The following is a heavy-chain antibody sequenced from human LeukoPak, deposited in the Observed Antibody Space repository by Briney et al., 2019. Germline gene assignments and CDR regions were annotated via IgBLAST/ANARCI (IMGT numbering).Heavy chain of an antibody. CDR2: IYYSGST. Sequence: PSQTLSLTCTVSGGSISGGGYYWSWIRQHPRKGLEWIGYIYYSGSTYYNPSLKSRVTISVDTSKNQFSLKLSSVTAADTAVYYCARRVGAFPTYYFDYWGQGTRVTVSS. CDR3: ARRVGAFPTYYFDY. V-gene: IGHV4-31*03. J-gene: IGHJ4*02. D-gene: IGHD3-3*02. CDR1: GGSISGGGYY.